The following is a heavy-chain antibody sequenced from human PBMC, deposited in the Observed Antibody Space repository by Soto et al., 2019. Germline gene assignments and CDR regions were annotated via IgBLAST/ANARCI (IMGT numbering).Heavy chain of an antibody. J-gene: IGHJ4*02. CDR1: GFTFSSHA. V-gene: IGHV3-23*01. CDR2: ITGSGGST. D-gene: IGHD3-3*01. CDR3: ARAPETPTIFGVVRPYFFNH. Sequence: PGGSLRLSCAVSGFTFSSHAMSWVRQAPGKGLECVSSITGSGGSTYYADSVKGRFTISRDKSKSTLYLQMNSLRAEDTAVYYCARAPETPTIFGVVRPYFFNHWGQGTLVTVSS.